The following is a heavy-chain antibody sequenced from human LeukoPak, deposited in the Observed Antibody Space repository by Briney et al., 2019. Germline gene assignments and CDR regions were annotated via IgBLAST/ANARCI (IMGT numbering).Heavy chain of an antibody. CDR1: GYTFTGYY. CDR2: INPNSGGT. D-gene: IGHD5-24*01. Sequence: GASVKVSCKASGYTFTGYYMHWVRQAPGQGLEWMGWINPNSGGTNYAQKFQGRVTMTRDTSISTAYMELSRLRSDDTAVYYCASSGRDGYNFDYYYMDVWGKGTTVTISS. V-gene: IGHV1-2*02. CDR3: ASSGRDGYNFDYYYMDV. J-gene: IGHJ6*03.